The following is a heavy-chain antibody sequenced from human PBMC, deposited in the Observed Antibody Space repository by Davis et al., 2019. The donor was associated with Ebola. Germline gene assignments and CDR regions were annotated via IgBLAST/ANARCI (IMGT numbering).Heavy chain of an antibody. CDR1: GYTFTSYD. V-gene: IGHV1-8*01. CDR2: MNPNSGNT. CDR3: ARGPYSSSWSNYYYYGMDV. Sequence: AASVKVSCKASGYTFTSYDINWVRQATGQGLEWMGWMNPNSGNTGYAQKFQGRVTMTRNTSISTAYMELSSLRSEDTAVYYCARGPYSSSWSNYYYYGMDVWGKGTTVTVSS. D-gene: IGHD6-13*01. J-gene: IGHJ6*04.